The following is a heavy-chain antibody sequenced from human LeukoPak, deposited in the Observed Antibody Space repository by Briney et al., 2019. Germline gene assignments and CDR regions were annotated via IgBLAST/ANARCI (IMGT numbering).Heavy chain of an antibody. D-gene: IGHD5-18*01. CDR2: ISAYTGNT. V-gene: IGHV1-18*01. J-gene: IGHJ4*02. Sequence: ASVKVSCKTSGYTFSSYGIGWVRQAPGQGLDLMGWISAYTGNTSYAHKFQGRVLMTTDRSTNSASLELRSLRSDDTAVYYCARLGPDSNEHFDHWGQGTLVTVSS. CDR1: GYTFSSYG. CDR3: ARLGPDSNEHFDH.